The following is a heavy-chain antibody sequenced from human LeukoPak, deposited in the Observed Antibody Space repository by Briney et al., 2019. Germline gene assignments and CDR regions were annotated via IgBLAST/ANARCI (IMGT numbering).Heavy chain of an antibody. D-gene: IGHD6-6*01. CDR1: GYTFTSYD. Sequence: ASVKVSCKASGYTFTSYDINWVRQATGQGLEWMGWMNPNSGNTGYVQKFQGRVTMTRNTSISTAYMELSSLRSEDTAVYYCARPEEYSSSLPYDYWGQGTLVTVSS. CDR3: ARPEEYSSSLPYDY. V-gene: IGHV1-8*01. J-gene: IGHJ4*02. CDR2: MNPNSGNT.